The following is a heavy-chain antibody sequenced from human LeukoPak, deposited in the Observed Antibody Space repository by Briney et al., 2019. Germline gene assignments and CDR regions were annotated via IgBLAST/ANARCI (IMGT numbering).Heavy chain of an antibody. CDR3: AKIPPTYGSGTNFDY. Sequence: GGSLRLSCAASEFPFSSYAMSWVRQAPGKGLEWVSVISGSGGSTYYADSVKGRFTISRDNSKNTLYLQMNSLRAEDTAVYYCAKIPPTYGSGTNFDYWGQGTLVTVSS. CDR1: EFPFSSYA. V-gene: IGHV3-23*01. D-gene: IGHD3-10*01. CDR2: ISGSGGST. J-gene: IGHJ4*02.